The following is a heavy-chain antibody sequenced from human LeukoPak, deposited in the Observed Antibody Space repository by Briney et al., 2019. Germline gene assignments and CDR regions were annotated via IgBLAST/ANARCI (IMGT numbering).Heavy chain of an antibody. V-gene: IGHV1-46*01. CDR1: GYTFTSYY. Sequence: ASVKVSCKASGYTFTSYYMHWVRQAPGQGLEWMGIINPSGGSTSYAQKFHGRVTMTRDMSTSTAYMELSSLRSEDTAVYYCARDLYYYDSSGYNWFDPWGQGTLVTVSS. CDR3: ARDLYYYDSSGYNWFDP. J-gene: IGHJ5*02. D-gene: IGHD3-22*01. CDR2: INPSGGST.